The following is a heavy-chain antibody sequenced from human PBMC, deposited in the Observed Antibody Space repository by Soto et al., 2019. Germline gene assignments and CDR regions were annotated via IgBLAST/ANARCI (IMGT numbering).Heavy chain of an antibody. V-gene: IGHV3-23*01. CDR2: ISRNGGTT. J-gene: IGHJ4*02. CDR3: AKISVTDGIEH. CDR1: GLTFGSYA. D-gene: IGHD6-13*01. Sequence: EVQLLESGGGLLQPGGSLTLSCAASGLTFGSYAMTWVRQTPGQGLEWVSSISRNGGTTYYADSVKGRFTISRDNSKNTLFLQMNRLRAEDTAVYYCAKISVTDGIEHWGQGTLVTVSS.